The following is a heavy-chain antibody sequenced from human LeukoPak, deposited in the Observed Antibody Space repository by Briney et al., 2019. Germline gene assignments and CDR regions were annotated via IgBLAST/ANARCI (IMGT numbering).Heavy chain of an antibody. Sequence: GGSLRLSCAASGFTFSSYGMHWVRQAPGKGLEWVAFIRYDGSNKYYADSVKGRFTISRDNSENTLYLQMNGLRAEDTAVYYCAKVGGSYSHYYYYYYMDVWGKGTTVTVSS. CDR2: IRYDGSNK. CDR3: AKVGGSYSHYYYYYYMDV. V-gene: IGHV3-30*02. CDR1: GFTFSSYG. J-gene: IGHJ6*03. D-gene: IGHD1-26*01.